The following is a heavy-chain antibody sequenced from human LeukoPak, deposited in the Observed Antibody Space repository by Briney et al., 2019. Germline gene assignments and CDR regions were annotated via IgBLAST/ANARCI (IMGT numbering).Heavy chain of an antibody. CDR3: ARVGYCSSTSCYISIDY. Sequence: SETLSLTCTVSGGSISSGDYYWSWIRQPPGKGLEWIGYIYYSGSTYYNPSLKSRVTISVDTSKNQFSLKLSSVTAADTAVYYCARVGYCSSTSCYISIDYWGQGTLVTVSS. J-gene: IGHJ4*02. CDR2: IYYSGST. D-gene: IGHD2-2*02. CDR1: GGSISSGDYY. V-gene: IGHV4-30-4*01.